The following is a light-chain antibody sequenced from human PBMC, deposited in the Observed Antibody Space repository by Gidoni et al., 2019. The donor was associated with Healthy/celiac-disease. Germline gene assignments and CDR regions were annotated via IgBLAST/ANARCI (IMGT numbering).Light chain of an antibody. Sequence: EIVLTQSPGTLSLSPGERAPLSCRASQSVSSSYLAGYQQKPGQAPRLLIYGASSRATGIPDRFSGSGSGTDFTLTISRLEPEDFAVYYCQQYGSSRTWTFGQXTKVEIK. CDR3: QQYGSSRTWT. V-gene: IGKV3-20*01. CDR1: QSVSSSY. CDR2: GAS. J-gene: IGKJ1*01.